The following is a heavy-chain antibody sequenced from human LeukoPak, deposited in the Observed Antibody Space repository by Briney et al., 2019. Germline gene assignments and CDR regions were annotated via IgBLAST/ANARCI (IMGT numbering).Heavy chain of an antibody. CDR2: ISGSGGNT. V-gene: IGHV3-23*01. Sequence: GGSLRLSCAASGFTFNNYGMSWVRQAPGKGLEWVSGISGSGGNTYYADSVKGRFTISRDNSKKTLYLQMNSLRAEDTTIYYCAKDMRTLDYFDYWGQGTLVTVSS. CDR1: GFTFNNYG. D-gene: IGHD1-1*01. CDR3: AKDMRTLDYFDY. J-gene: IGHJ4*02.